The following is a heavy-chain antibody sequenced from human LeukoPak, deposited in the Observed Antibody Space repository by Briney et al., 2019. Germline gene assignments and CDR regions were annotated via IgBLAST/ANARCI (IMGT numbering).Heavy chain of an antibody. CDR3: AKKAFWSGYYAPYAFDI. CDR2: ISGSGGST. J-gene: IGHJ3*02. CDR1: GFTFSSYA. V-gene: IGHV3-23*01. Sequence: GGSLRLSCAASGFTFSSYAMSWVRQAPGKGLEWVSAISGSGGSTYYADSVKGRFTIPRDNSKNTLYLQMNSLRAEDTAVYYCAKKAFWSGYYAPYAFDIWGQGTMVTVSS. D-gene: IGHD3-3*01.